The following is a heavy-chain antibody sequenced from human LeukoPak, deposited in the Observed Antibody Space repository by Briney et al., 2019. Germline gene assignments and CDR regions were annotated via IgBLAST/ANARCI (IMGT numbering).Heavy chain of an antibody. CDR1: GFTFSSYG. J-gene: IGHJ4*02. CDR3: AKDSGSPWIQLWLRS. CDR2: ISYDGSNK. Sequence: QPGRSLRLSCAASGFTFSSYGMPWVRQAPGKGLEWVAVISYDGSNKYYADSVKGRFTISRDNSKNTLYLQMNSLRAEDTAVYYCAKDSGSPWIQLWLRSWGQGTLVTVSS. V-gene: IGHV3-30*18. D-gene: IGHD5-18*01.